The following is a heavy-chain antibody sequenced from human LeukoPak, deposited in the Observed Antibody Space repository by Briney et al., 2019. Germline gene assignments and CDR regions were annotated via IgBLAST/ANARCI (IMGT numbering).Heavy chain of an antibody. CDR1: GYTFTGYY. CDR3: ATHYCSSTSCYAEYFQH. V-gene: IGHV1-2*02. CDR2: INPNSGGT. J-gene: IGHJ1*01. D-gene: IGHD2-2*01. Sequence: ASVKVSCKASGYTFTGYYMHWVRQAPGQGLELMGWINPNSGGTNYAHKFQGSVTMTRDTSISTAYMELSRLRSDDTAVYYCATHYCSSTSCYAEYFQHWGQGTLVTVSS.